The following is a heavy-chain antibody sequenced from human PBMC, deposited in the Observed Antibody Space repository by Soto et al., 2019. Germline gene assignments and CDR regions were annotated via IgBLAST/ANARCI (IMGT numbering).Heavy chain of an antibody. CDR2: ISYDGSNK. D-gene: IGHD3-22*01. CDR1: GFTFSSYA. J-gene: IGHJ4*02. V-gene: IGHV3-30-3*01. CDR3: ARTIYYDSSGYYYGPDY. Sequence: PGGSLRLSCAASGFTFSSYAMHWVRQAPGKGLEWVAVISYDGSNKYYADSVKGRFTISRDNSKNTLYLQMNSLRAEDTAVYYCARTIYYDSSGYYYGPDYWGQGTLVTVSS.